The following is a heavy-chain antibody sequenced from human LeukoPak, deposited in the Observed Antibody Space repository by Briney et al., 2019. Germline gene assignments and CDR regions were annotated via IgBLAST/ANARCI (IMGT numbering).Heavy chain of an antibody. CDR2: IKQDGSEK. CDR3: RSTVVMQELDF. Sequence: GGSLRLSCAASGFTFSSYWMTWVRQAPEKGLEWVANIKQDGSEKYYVDSVKGRFTISRDDSKNSLYLQMSGLKTEDTAVYYCRSTVVMQELDFWGQGTLVTVSS. J-gene: IGHJ4*02. V-gene: IGHV3-7*03. CDR1: GFTFSSYW. D-gene: IGHD4-23*01.